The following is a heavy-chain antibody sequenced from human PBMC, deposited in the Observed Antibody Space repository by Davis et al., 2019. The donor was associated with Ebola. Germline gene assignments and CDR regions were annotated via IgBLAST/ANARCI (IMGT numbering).Heavy chain of an antibody. Sequence: SVKVSCKASGYTFTYRYLHWVRQAPGQALEWMGWITPFNGNTNYAQKFQDRVTITRDRSMHKAYIELSSLRSEDTAMYYCASSGIAARYYYYGMDVWGKGTTVTVSS. J-gene: IGHJ6*04. V-gene: IGHV1-45*02. CDR3: ASSGIAARYYYYGMDV. D-gene: IGHD6-6*01. CDR2: ITPFNGNT. CDR1: GYTFTYRY.